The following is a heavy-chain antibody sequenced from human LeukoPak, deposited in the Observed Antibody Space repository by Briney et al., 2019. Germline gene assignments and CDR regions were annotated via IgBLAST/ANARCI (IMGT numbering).Heavy chain of an antibody. CDR3: ARGRDGYNYVVY. D-gene: IGHD5-24*01. CDR1: GYTFTSYS. Sequence: ASVKVSCKASGYTFTSYSFSWVRQAPGQGLEWMGWVSTTNDKANYAQKLQGRVTMTTDTSTSTAYMELRSLSSDDTAVYYCARGRDGYNYVVYWGQGTLVTVSS. CDR2: VSTTNDKA. J-gene: IGHJ4*02. V-gene: IGHV1-18*01.